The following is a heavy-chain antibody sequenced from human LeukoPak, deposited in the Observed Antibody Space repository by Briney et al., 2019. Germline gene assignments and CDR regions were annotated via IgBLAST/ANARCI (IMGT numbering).Heavy chain of an antibody. J-gene: IGHJ4*02. CDR3: ARRPNWGPFDY. Sequence: VEPGRSLRLSCAASGFTFSDYYMSWIRQAPGKGLEWVSSISSSSSYIYYADSVKGRFTISRDNAKNSLYLQMNSLRAEDTAVYYCARRPNWGPFDYWGQGTLVTVSS. CDR1: GFTFSDYY. V-gene: IGHV3-11*06. CDR2: ISSSSSYI. D-gene: IGHD7-27*01.